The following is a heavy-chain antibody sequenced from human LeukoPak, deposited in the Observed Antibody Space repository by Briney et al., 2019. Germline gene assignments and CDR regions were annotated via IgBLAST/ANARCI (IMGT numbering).Heavy chain of an antibody. V-gene: IGHV3-21*01. CDR2: ISSSTNYI. Sequence: GGSLRLSCAASGFTFSSYSMNWVRQAPGKGLEWVSSISSSTNYIFYADSVKGRFTISRDNAKNSLYLQMNGLRAEDTAVYYCARDYGSGSLDYWGQGTLVTVSS. CDR1: GFTFSSYS. D-gene: IGHD3-10*01. CDR3: ARDYGSGSLDY. J-gene: IGHJ4*02.